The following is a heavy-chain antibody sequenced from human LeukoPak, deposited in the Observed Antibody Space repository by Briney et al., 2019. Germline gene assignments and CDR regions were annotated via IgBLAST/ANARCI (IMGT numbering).Heavy chain of an antibody. D-gene: IGHD2-15*01. CDR1: GYTFTNNG. Sequence: ASVKVSCKASGYTFTNNGISWVRQAPGQGLEWLGWISAHNGNTNYAQKFQGRVTMTPDTSTTTTYMELRSLTSADTAVYYCARGMEGSTFADFDSWGQGTLVTVSS. CDR2: ISAHNGNT. J-gene: IGHJ4*02. V-gene: IGHV1-18*01. CDR3: ARGMEGSTFADFDS.